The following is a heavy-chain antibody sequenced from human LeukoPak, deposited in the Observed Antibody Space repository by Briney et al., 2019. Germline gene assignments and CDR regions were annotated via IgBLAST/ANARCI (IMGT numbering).Heavy chain of an antibody. CDR1: GFTFSSYA. CDR3: AKDNPHSRGAYPFDAFDI. CDR2: ISGSGGST. Sequence: GGSLRLSCAASGFTFSSYAMSWVRQAPGKGLERVSAISGSGGSTYYADSVKGRFTISRDNSKNTLYLQMNSLRAEDTAVYYCAKDNPHSRGAYPFDAFDIWGQGTMVTVSS. V-gene: IGHV3-23*01. D-gene: IGHD3-10*01. J-gene: IGHJ3*02.